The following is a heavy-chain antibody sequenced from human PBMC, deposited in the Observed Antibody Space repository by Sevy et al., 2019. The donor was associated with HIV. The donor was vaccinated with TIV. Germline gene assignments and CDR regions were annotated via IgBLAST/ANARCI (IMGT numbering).Heavy chain of an antibody. V-gene: IGHV1-24*01. CDR1: GYSLRKLS. J-gene: IGHJ5*02. D-gene: IGHD2-15*01. Sequence: ASVKVSCKVFGYSLRKLSMHWVRQAPGKGLEWMGSLDPGNGEITYAQTLQGRVTMTEDTSTDTAYMEQSILTSVDTATFYCATVGLGYYSGSSYYQGDWFDPWGQGTLVTVSS. CDR3: ATVGLGYYSGSSYYQGDWFDP. CDR2: LDPGNGEI.